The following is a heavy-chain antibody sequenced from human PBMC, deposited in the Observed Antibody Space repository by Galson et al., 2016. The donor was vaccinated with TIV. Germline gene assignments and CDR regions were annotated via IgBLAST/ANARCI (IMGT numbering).Heavy chain of an antibody. Sequence: SCKVSGDSLSDLSMHWVRQAPGKGLEWVAGFDPERHKEICAQKLEGRVTLTDDTSTDTAFLELSSLSFEDTAVYYCASVAWFPGLSLDNWGQGTLVIVSS. CDR1: GDSLSDLS. V-gene: IGHV1-24*01. CDR2: FDPERHKE. CDR3: ASVAWFPGLSLDN. D-gene: IGHD2/OR15-2a*01. J-gene: IGHJ4*02.